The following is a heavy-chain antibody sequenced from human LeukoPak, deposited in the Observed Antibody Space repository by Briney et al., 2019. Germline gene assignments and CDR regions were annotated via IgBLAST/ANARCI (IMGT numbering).Heavy chain of an antibody. CDR1: GFTFSSYP. Sequence: GRSLRLSCSASGFTFSSYPMHWVRQAPGKGLEWVAVISYDGSNKYYADSVKGRFTISRDNSKNTLSLQMESLRPDDTAVYYCAGKGGYRYGSWGQGTLVTVSS. CDR2: ISYDGSNK. V-gene: IGHV3-30*04. D-gene: IGHD5-18*01. CDR3: AGKGGYRYGS. J-gene: IGHJ5*02.